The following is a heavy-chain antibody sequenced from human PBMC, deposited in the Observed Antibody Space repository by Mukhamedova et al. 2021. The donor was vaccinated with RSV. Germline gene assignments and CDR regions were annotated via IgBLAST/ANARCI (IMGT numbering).Heavy chain of an antibody. J-gene: IGHJ4*02. Sequence: GKGLKYVSAISSNGGSTYYADSVKGRFTISRDNSKNTLYLQMSSLRAEDTAVYYCVKDFSSRQGYFDYWGQGTLVTVSS. CDR2: ISSNGGST. V-gene: IGHV3-64D*06. D-gene: IGHD2/OR15-2a*01. CDR3: VKDFSSRQGYFDY.